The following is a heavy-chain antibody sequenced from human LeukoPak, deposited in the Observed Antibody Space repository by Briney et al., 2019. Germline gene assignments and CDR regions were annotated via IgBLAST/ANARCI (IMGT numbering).Heavy chain of an antibody. J-gene: IGHJ4*02. Sequence: GASVKVSCKVSGYTLTELSMHWVRQAPGKGLEWMGGFDPEDGETIYAQKFQGGVTMTEDTSTDTAYMELSSLRSEDTAVYYCATWGGSGSYYNVHYWGQGTLVTVSS. CDR2: FDPEDGET. V-gene: IGHV1-24*01. CDR1: GYTLTELS. CDR3: ATWGGSGSYYNVHY. D-gene: IGHD3-10*01.